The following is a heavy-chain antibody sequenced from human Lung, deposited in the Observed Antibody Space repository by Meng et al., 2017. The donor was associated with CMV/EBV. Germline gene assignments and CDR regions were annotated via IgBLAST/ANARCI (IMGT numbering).Heavy chain of an antibody. J-gene: IGHJ1*01. Sequence: QVQLRGSGPALVKPSETLYLPCAVSGDSITNHNWWAWVRQPPGKGLEWIGEIPHRGSSAYNPSLKSRVSMSIDKSKNQFSLKLTSVTAADTAVYHCLRRSGGSVWGQGTLVTVSS. V-gene: IGHV4-4*02. CDR2: IPHRGSS. D-gene: IGHD3-10*01. CDR3: LRRSGGSV. CDR1: GDSITNHNW.